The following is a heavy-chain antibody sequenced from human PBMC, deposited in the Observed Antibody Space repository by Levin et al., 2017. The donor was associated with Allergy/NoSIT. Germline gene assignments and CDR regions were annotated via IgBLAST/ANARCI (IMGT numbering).Heavy chain of an antibody. CDR2: IYPDDSDT. D-gene: IGHD6-19*01. CDR3: ATSDRGSGWYGRFDY. Sequence: GESLKISCKGSGYSFINYWIGWVRQMPGKGLEWMGIIYPDDSDTRYSPSFQGQVTISADKSISTAYLQWSSLKASDPALYYCATSDRGSGWYGRFDYWGQGTLVTVSS. CDR1: GYSFINYW. J-gene: IGHJ4*02. V-gene: IGHV5-51*01.